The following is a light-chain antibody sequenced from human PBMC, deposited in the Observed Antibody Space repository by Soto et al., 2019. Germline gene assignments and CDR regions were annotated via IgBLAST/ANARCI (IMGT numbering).Light chain of an antibody. CDR1: RSIVKF. J-gene: IGKJ3*01. Sequence: DLQMTQSPSSLSASVGDRVTITCRASRSIVKFLNWYQQKPGKAPKLLIYAASTLQSGVPSRFSGSGSGTEFTLTISSLQPEDFATYYCQQSFSGFGPGTRVEIK. CDR3: QQSFSG. CDR2: AAS. V-gene: IGKV1-39*01.